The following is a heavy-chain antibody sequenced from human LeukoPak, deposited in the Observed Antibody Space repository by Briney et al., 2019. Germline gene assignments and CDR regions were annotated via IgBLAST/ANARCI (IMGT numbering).Heavy chain of an antibody. CDR3: AKQLGYCSDGSCYFPY. Sequence: PGGSLRLSCAASGFTFSSSAMSWVRQVPGKGLEWVSGISASGGSTYYADSVRGRFTISRDNSKNTLYVQMNSLRDEDTAAYYCAKQLGYCSDGSCYFPYWGQGTLVTVSS. CDR1: GFTFSSSA. CDR2: ISASGGST. J-gene: IGHJ4*02. D-gene: IGHD2-15*01. V-gene: IGHV3-23*01.